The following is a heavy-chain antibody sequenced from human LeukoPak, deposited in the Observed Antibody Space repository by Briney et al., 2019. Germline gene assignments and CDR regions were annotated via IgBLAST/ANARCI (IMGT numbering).Heavy chain of an antibody. V-gene: IGHV3-23*01. CDR1: GFTFSSYA. CDR2: ISGSGGST. Sequence: GGSLRLSCAASGFTFSSYAMRWARQAPGKGLEWVSAISGSGGSTYYADSVKGRFTISRDNSKNTLYLQMNSLRAEDTAVYYCAKRNSSGDKNFDYWGQGTLVTVSS. D-gene: IGHD6-19*01. CDR3: AKRNSSGDKNFDY. J-gene: IGHJ4*02.